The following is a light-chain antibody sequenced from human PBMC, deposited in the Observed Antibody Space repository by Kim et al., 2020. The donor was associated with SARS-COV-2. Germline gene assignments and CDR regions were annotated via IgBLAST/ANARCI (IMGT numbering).Light chain of an antibody. V-gene: IGLV7-46*01. J-gene: IGLJ3*02. Sequence: GGKVTFTCASSPGTVTTDHNPYWFQQKPGQVPRTLIYDITNKPSWTPARFSGSLLGDKAALTLSGAQPEDEGDYYCLLSYRGAWVFGGGTQLTVL. CDR1: PGTVTTDHN. CDR3: LLSYRGAWV. CDR2: DIT.